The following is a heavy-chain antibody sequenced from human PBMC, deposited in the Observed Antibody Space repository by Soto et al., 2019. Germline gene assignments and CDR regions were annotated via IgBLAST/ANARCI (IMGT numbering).Heavy chain of an antibody. J-gene: IGHJ6*02. D-gene: IGHD3-16*01. Sequence: GGSLRLSCAASGFTFSSYWMHWVRQAPGKGLVWVSRINSDGSSTSYADSVKGRFTISRDNSKNTVYLQMSSLRPEDTAVYYCARENRITFGGVMVSVGGMDVWGQGTTVTVSS. CDR2: INSDGSST. V-gene: IGHV3-74*01. CDR1: GFTFSSYW. CDR3: ARENRITFGGVMVSVGGMDV.